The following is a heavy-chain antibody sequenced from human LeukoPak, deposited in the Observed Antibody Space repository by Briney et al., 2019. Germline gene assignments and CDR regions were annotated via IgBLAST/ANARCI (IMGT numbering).Heavy chain of an antibody. J-gene: IGHJ4*02. CDR3: AAGDYYDSSGYYYYFDY. D-gene: IGHD3-22*01. Sequence: SVKVSCKASGFTFTSSAVQWVRQARGQRLEWIGWIVVGSGNTNYAQEFQERVTITRDMSTSTAYMELSSLRSEDTAVYYCAAGDYYDSSGYYYYFDYWGQGTLVTVSS. CDR2: IVVGSGNT. CDR1: GFTFTSSA. V-gene: IGHV1-58*01.